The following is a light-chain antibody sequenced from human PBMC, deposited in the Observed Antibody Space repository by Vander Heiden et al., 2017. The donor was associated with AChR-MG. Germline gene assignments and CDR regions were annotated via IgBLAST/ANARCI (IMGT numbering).Light chain of an antibody. CDR1: SSDVGGYNY. Sequence: QSALTQPPSASGSPGQSVTISCTGTSSDVGGYNYVSWYQQHPGKAPKLMSYEVSKRPSGVPDRFSGSKSGNTASLTVSGLQAEDEADYYCSSYGGSNKGVFGGGTKLTVL. J-gene: IGLJ2*01. V-gene: IGLV2-8*01. CDR3: SSYGGSNKGV. CDR2: EVS.